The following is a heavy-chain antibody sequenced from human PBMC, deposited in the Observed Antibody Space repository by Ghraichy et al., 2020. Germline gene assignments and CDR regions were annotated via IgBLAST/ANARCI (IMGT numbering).Heavy chain of an antibody. CDR1: GYTFTSYG. J-gene: IGHJ6*03. CDR3: AREEAQLLSDHYYYYYMDV. CDR2: ISAYNGNT. D-gene: IGHD2-2*01. Sequence: SVKVSCKASGYTFTSYGISWVRQAPGQGLEWMGWISAYNGNTNYAQKLQGRVTMTTDTSTSTAYMELRSLRSDDTAVYYCAREEAQLLSDHYYYYYMDVWGKGTTVTVSS. V-gene: IGHV1-18*01.